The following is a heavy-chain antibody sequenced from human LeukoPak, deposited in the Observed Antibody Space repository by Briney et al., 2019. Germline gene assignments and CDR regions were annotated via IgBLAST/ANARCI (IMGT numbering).Heavy chain of an antibody. CDR2: IYYSGST. D-gene: IGHD2-15*01. CDR3: ARNKVGDYVLY. J-gene: IGHJ4*02. CDR1: GGSISSGDYY. Sequence: PSETLSLTCTVSGGSISSGDYYWSWIRQPPGKGLEWIGYIYYSGSTYYNPSLKSRVTISVDTSKNQFSLKLSSVTAADTAVYYCARNKVGDYVLYWGQGTLVTVSS. V-gene: IGHV4-30-4*01.